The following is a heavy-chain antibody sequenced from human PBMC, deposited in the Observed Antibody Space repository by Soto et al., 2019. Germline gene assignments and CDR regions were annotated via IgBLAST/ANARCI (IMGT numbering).Heavy chain of an antibody. CDR2: INHSGST. CDR3: ARALGDDSSGYCSYDYWFDP. CDR1: GGSFSGYY. J-gene: IGHJ5*02. V-gene: IGHV4-34*01. Sequence: PSETLSLTCAVYGGSFSGYYWSWIRQPPGKGLEWIGEINHSGSTNFNPSLKSRVSISVDTSKNQFSLKLSSVTAADTAVYYCARALGDDSSGYCSYDYWFDPWGQGTLVTVS. D-gene: IGHD3-22*01.